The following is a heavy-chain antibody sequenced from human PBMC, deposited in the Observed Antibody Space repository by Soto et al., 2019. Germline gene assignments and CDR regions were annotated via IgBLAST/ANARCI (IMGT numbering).Heavy chain of an antibody. Sequence: EVQLLESGGGLVQPGRSLRLSCAASGFTFSSNAMSSVRQAPGKGLEWVSAISGSGGTTYYADSVKGRFTISSDNSKNTLFMQTNSQRAEDTAVYYCAIFFVETGVCSGWPWCFNYWGQGTLVTVSS. J-gene: IGHJ4*02. CDR1: GFTFSSNA. CDR2: ISGSGGTT. D-gene: IGHD6-25*01. CDR3: AIFFVETGVCSGWPWCFNY. V-gene: IGHV3-23*01.